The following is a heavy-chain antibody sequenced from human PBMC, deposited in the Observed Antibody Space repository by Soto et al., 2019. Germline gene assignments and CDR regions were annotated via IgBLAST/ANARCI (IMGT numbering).Heavy chain of an antibody. CDR2: ISYDGFNK. Sequence: QVHLVESGGGVVQPGRSLRLSCAATGFAFRTYGMHWVRRAPGKGLEWLAVISYDGFNKNHDDSVQGRFTISRDNSKSTLSLQMDSLRVEDTAVYYCAREGGFNIQDDYYYYGLAVWGQGTPVTVSS. CDR1: GFAFRTYG. D-gene: IGHD3-10*01. J-gene: IGHJ6*02. V-gene: IGHV3-30*19. CDR3: AREGGFNIQDDYYYYGLAV.